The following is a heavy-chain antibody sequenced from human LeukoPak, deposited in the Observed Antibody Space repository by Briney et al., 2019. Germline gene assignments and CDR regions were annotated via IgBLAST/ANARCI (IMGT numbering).Heavy chain of an antibody. J-gene: IGHJ4*02. CDR1: GYTFTSYG. D-gene: IGHD6-13*01. V-gene: IGHV1-18*01. CDR3: ARAVIAADYFDY. Sequence: ASVKVSCKASGYTFTSYGISWVRQAPGQGLEWMGWISAYNGNTNYAQKLQGRVTMTRDTSTSTVYMELSSLRSEDTAVYYCARAVIAADYFDYWGQGTLVTVSS. CDR2: ISAYNGNT.